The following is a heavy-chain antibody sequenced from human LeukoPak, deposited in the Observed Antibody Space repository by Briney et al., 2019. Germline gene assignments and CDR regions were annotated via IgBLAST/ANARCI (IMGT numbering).Heavy chain of an antibody. Sequence: GRSLRLSCAASGFTFSTYEMNWVRQAPGKGLEWVSYISTSGSPTYYADSVKGRFTISRDNAKNSLYLQMNSLRAEDTAVYYCARKYCSSTSCLFDYWGQGTLVTVSS. CDR3: ARKYCSSTSCLFDY. J-gene: IGHJ4*02. CDR2: ISTSGSPT. CDR1: GFTFSTYE. V-gene: IGHV3-48*03. D-gene: IGHD2-2*01.